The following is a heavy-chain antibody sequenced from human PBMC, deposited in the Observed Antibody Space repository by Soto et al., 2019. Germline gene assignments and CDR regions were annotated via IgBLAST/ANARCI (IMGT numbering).Heavy chain of an antibody. CDR2: IIPIFGTA. V-gene: IGHV1-69*13. J-gene: IGHJ4*02. CDR1: GGTFSSYA. CDR3: ARGPRIQLLVAHFDY. Sequence: ASVNVSCKASGGTFSSYAISWVRQAPGQGLEWMGGIIPIFGTANYAQKFQGRVTITADESTSTAYMELSSLRSEDTAVYYCARGPRIQLLVAHFDYWGQVTLVTASS. D-gene: IGHD5-18*01.